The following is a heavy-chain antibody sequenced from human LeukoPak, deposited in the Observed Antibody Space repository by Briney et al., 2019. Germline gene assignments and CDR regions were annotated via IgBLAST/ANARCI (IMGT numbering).Heavy chain of an antibody. J-gene: IGHJ4*02. CDR2: INRSSSDT. CDR1: GFTCSSYA. Sequence: PGGCLRPSCAASGFTCSSYAMCWVRQVPGKGLEWVSAINRSSSDTYYADSVLGRFTISRDNSKSTLYLQMNTLRAEDTAVYNCAKDLGGEGGSGFPGYWGQGTLVTVSS. CDR3: AKDLGGEGGSGFPGY. D-gene: IGHD3-10*01. V-gene: IGHV3-23*01.